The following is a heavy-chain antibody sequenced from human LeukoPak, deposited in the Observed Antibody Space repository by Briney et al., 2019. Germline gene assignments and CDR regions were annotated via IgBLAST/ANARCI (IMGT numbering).Heavy chain of an antibody. V-gene: IGHV3-66*01. J-gene: IGHJ6*03. CDR1: EFSVGSNY. D-gene: IGHD4-17*01. CDR3: TRDVRLRHKYYYMDV. CDR2: IYSGGST. Sequence: GGSLRLSCAASEFSVGSNYMTWVRQAPGKGLEWVSLIYSGGSTYYADSVKGRFTISRDNSKNTLYLQMNSLRAEDTAVYYCTRDVRLRHKYYYMDVWGKGTTVTVSS.